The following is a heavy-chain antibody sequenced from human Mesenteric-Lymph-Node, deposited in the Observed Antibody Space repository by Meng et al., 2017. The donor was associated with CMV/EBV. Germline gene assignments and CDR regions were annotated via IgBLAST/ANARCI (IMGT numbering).Heavy chain of an antibody. CDR1: GGSFSGSY. J-gene: IGHJ3*02. CDR2: INHSGST. Sequence: SETLSLTCAVFGGSFSGSYWSWIRQPPGKGLEWIGKINHSGSTNYNPSLKSRVIISLDTSKNQLSLKLRSVTAADTAVYHCASPLYDFWSGFNDAFDIWGQGTMVTVSS. D-gene: IGHD3-3*01. CDR3: ASPLYDFWSGFNDAFDI. V-gene: IGHV4-34*01.